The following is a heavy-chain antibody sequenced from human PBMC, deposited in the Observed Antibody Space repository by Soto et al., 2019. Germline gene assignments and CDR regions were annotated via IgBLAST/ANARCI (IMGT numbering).Heavy chain of an antibody. Sequence: GGSLRLSCAVSGCTFSSYSMTWVRQAPGQGLEWVSYISSSSSTIYYADSVKGRFTISRDNAKNSLYLQMNSLRDEDTAVYYCARDRRLGELSYYYYYYTMDVWGQGTTVTVS. CDR1: GCTFSSYS. D-gene: IGHD3-16*02. V-gene: IGHV3-48*02. J-gene: IGHJ6*02. CDR3: ARDRRLGELSYYYYYYTMDV. CDR2: ISSSSSTI.